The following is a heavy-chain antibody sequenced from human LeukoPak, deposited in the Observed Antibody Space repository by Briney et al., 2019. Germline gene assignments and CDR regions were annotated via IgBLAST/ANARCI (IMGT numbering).Heavy chain of an antibody. CDR2: INHSGST. J-gene: IGHJ5*02. CDR1: GGSFSGYY. V-gene: IGHV4-34*01. Sequence: SETLSLTCAVYGGSFSGYYWSWIRQPPGKGLEWIGEINHSGSTNYNPSLKSRVTISVDTSKNQFSLKLSSVTAADTAVYYCARGRGEGRGIAMVRGVRAPSYNWFDPWGHGTQVTVSS. CDR3: ARGRGEGRGIAMVRGVRAPSYNWFDP. D-gene: IGHD3-10*01.